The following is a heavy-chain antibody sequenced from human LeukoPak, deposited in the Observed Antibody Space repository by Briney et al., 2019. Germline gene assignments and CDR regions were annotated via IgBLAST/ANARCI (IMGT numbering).Heavy chain of an antibody. V-gene: IGHV3-33*01. CDR2: IWYDGSNK. CDR3: ARNPYSGSYYELTHHDY. J-gene: IGHJ4*02. Sequence: GGSLRLSCAASGFTFSSYGMHWVRQAPGKGLEWVAVIWYDGSNKYYADSVKGRFTISRDNSKNTLYLQMNSLRAEDTAVYYCARNPYSGSYYELTHHDYWGQGTLVTVSS. D-gene: IGHD1-26*01. CDR1: GFTFSSYG.